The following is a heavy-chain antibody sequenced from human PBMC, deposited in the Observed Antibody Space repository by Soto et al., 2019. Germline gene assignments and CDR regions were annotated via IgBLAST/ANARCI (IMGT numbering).Heavy chain of an antibody. Sequence: EVQLVESRGGLVQPGGSLRLSCAASGFTFSSNWMHWVRQGPGKGLVWVSRIDNDGSSRDYADSVKGRFTISRDNAKNTLYLEMSSLRAEDTAVSYCATGSGWYSPDYWGQGTLVTVSS. D-gene: IGHD6-19*01. CDR1: GFTFSSNW. V-gene: IGHV3-74*01. CDR3: ATGSGWYSPDY. CDR2: IDNDGSSR. J-gene: IGHJ4*02.